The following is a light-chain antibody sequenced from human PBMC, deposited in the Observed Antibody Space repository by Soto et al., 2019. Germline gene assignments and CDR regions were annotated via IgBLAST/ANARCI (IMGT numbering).Light chain of an antibody. V-gene: IGKV1-5*03. J-gene: IGKJ4*01. CDR1: QSIGGA. CDR2: KAS. Sequence: DIQMTQSPSTLSASVGDRVTITCRASQSIGGALAWYQVKPGKAPKVVIYKASNLQSGVPSRFSGSGSGTEFTLTITSLQPDDFASYYCQQHKDYPVTFGGGTKVEIK. CDR3: QQHKDYPVT.